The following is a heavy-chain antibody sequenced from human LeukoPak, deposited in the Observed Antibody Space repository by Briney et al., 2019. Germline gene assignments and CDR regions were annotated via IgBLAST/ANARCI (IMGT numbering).Heavy chain of an antibody. Sequence: ASVKVSCKASGGTFSSYAISWVRQAPGQGLEWMGGIIPIFGTANYAQKFQGRVTITADESTSTAYMELSSLRSEDTAVYYCARATDILTGYYRDAFDIWGQGTMVAVSS. CDR2: IIPIFGTA. V-gene: IGHV1-69*13. CDR3: ARATDILTGYYRDAFDI. D-gene: IGHD3-9*01. J-gene: IGHJ3*02. CDR1: GGTFSSYA.